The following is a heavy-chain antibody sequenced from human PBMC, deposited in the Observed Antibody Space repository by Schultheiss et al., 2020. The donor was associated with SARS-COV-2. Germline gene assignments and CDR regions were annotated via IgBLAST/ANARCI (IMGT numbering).Heavy chain of an antibody. CDR1: GFTFSSYA. J-gene: IGHJ5*02. CDR2: ISYDGSNK. Sequence: GGSLRLSCAASGFTFSSYAMHWVRQAPGKGLEWVAVISYDGSNKYYADSVKGRFTISRDNSKNTLYLQMNSLRAEDTAVYYCARGRLLWFGELSNNWFDPWGQGTLVTVSS. D-gene: IGHD3-10*01. V-gene: IGHV3-30*07. CDR3: ARGRLLWFGELSNNWFDP.